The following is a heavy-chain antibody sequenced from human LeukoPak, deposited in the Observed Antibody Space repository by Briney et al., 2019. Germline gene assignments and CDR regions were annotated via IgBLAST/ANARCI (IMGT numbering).Heavy chain of an antibody. CDR1: RFTFSTYG. V-gene: IGHV3-30*18. Sequence: PGGSLRLSCAASRFTFSTYGMHWVRQAPGKGLEWLAVISYDGSDKYYADSVKGRFTISRDNSKNTLYLQMNSLRGEDTAVYYCAKDGAGKLYFDCWGQGTPVTVSS. CDR3: AKDGAGKLYFDC. CDR2: ISYDGSDK. D-gene: IGHD3-10*01. J-gene: IGHJ4*02.